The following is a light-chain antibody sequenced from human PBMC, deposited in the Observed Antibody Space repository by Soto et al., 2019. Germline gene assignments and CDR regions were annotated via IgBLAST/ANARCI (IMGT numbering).Light chain of an antibody. CDR1: QDITNY. J-gene: IGKJ1*01. CDR3: QQSYSTLWT. CDR2: AAS. Sequence: DIQMTQSPSSLTASVGDSVTITCQASQDITNYLNWYQQKPGKAPKLLIYAASSLQSGVPSRFSGSGSGTDFTLTISSLQPEDFATYYCQQSYSTLWTFGQGTKVEIK. V-gene: IGKV1-39*01.